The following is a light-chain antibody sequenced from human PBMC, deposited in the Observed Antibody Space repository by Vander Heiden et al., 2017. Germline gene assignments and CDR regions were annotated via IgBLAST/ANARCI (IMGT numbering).Light chain of an antibody. CDR3: RQDYSTYRT. Sequence: DIVMTQSPDSLAVSLGERATINCKSSQSVLYSSNNKNYLAWYQQKPGQQPQLLMYWASTRESGVPERFSGSGSGTEFTLTTSSMQDEDVAVDYCRQDYSTYRTFGQGTKVEIK. J-gene: IGKJ1*01. CDR1: QSVLYSSNNKNY. V-gene: IGKV4-1*01. CDR2: WAS.